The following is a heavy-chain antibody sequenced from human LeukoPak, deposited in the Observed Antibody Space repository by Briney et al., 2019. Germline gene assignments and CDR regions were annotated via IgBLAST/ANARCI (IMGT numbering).Heavy chain of an antibody. V-gene: IGHV3-48*01. Sequence: GGSLRLSCAASGFTFSTYSMNWVRQALGKGLEWVSYISSSSSTIYYAESVKGRFTISRDNAKNSLYLQMNSLRAEDTAVYYCAREPPSYCSSSSCHSDAFDIWGQGTMVTVSS. CDR1: GFTFSTYS. J-gene: IGHJ3*02. CDR3: AREPPSYCSSSSCHSDAFDI. CDR2: ISSSSSTI. D-gene: IGHD2-2*01.